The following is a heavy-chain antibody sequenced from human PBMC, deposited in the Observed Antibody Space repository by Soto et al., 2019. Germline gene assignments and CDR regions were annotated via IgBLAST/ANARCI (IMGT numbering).Heavy chain of an antibody. Sequence: GGSLRLSCAASGFTFSSYAMSWVRQAPGKGLEWVSGISGSGDSTYYADSVKGWFTISRDNSKNTLYLQMNSLRAEDTAVYYCAKGVPGIAVAGTGYFQHWGQGTLVTVSS. CDR1: GFTFSSYA. CDR3: AKGVPGIAVAGTGYFQH. J-gene: IGHJ1*01. V-gene: IGHV3-23*01. D-gene: IGHD6-19*01. CDR2: ISGSGDST.